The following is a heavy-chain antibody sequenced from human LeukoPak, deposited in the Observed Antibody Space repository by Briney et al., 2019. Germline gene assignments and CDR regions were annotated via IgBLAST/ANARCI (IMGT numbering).Heavy chain of an antibody. Sequence: GGSLRLSCAASGFTFSSYWMHWVRQAPGKGLVWVSRINSDGSSTSYADSVKGRFTISRDNAKNSLYLQMNSLRAEDTALYYCYGSGSYYKVAAFDIWGQGTMVTVSS. CDR3: YGSGSYYKVAAFDI. CDR1: GFTFSSYW. D-gene: IGHD3-10*01. J-gene: IGHJ3*02. V-gene: IGHV3-74*01. CDR2: INSDGSST.